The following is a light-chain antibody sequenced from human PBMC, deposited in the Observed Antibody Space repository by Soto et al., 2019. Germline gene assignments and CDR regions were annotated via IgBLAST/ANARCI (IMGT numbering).Light chain of an antibody. CDR2: GAS. CDR3: QQYANSHGT. V-gene: IGKV3-20*01. J-gene: IGKJ1*01. Sequence: EIVMTQSAATLSVSPGERATLSCRASQSVSTNYVAWYQQKPGQAPRLLIYGASSRASGIPDRFRGSGSGTDFTLTISRLEPEDFAVYYCQQYANSHGTFGQGTKVDIK. CDR1: QSVSTNY.